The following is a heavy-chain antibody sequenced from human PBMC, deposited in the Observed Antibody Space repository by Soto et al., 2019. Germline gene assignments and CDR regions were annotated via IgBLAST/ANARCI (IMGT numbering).Heavy chain of an antibody. Sequence: QVQLQESGPGLVKPSETLSLTCTVSGGSISSYYWSWIRQPPGKGLEWTGYIYYSGSTNYNPSLKSRVPISVDTSKNLFSLKLSSVTAADTAVYYCARVWGGAFDIWGQGTMVTVSS. CDR2: IYYSGST. CDR3: ARVWGGAFDI. CDR1: GGSISSYY. J-gene: IGHJ3*02. D-gene: IGHD3-10*01. V-gene: IGHV4-59*01.